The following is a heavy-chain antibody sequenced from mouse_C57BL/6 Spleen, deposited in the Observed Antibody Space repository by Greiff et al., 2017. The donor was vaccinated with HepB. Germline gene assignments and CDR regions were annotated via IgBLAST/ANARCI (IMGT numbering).Heavy chain of an antibody. Sequence: QVQLKESGAELARPGASVKLSCKASGYTFTSYGISWVKQSTGQGLEWIGEIYPRSGNTYYNEKFKGKATLTADKSSSTADMELRSLTSEDSAVYFCARRYAPSWYFDVWGTGTTVTVSS. D-gene: IGHD1-1*01. J-gene: IGHJ1*03. CDR2: IYPRSGNT. CDR3: ARRYAPSWYFDV. CDR1: GYTFTSYG. V-gene: IGHV1-81*01.